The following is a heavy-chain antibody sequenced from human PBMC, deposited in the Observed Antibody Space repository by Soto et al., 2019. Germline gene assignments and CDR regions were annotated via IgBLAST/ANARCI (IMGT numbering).Heavy chain of an antibody. CDR3: ARGFFFQAEDGIRDVRSVSAFLLNRSSDL. J-gene: IGHJ2*01. Sequence: GKGLEWSGEIKQSVSTNYNPALKRRVTISVDTYKNQFSLKLSSVTAADTAVYYCARGFFFQAEDGIRDVRSVSAFLLNRSSDL. D-gene: IGHD3-10*02. V-gene: IGHV4-34*01. CDR2: IKQSVST.